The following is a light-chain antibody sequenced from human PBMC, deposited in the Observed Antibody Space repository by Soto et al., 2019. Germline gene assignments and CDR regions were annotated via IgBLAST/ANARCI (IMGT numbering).Light chain of an antibody. V-gene: IGLV2-23*02. Sequence: QSALTQPASVSGSPGQSITISCTGTSSDVGNYNLVSWYQQHPGKAPKLIIYEVGKRPSGVSNRFSGSKSVNTASLTISGIQAEDEADYCCCSYADSRTFAFVGGTKLTVL. CDR2: EVG. CDR3: CSYADSRTFA. J-gene: IGLJ2*01. CDR1: SSDVGNYNL.